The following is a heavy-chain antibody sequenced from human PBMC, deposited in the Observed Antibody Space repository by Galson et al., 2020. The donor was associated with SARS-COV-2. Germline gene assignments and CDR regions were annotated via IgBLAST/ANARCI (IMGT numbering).Heavy chain of an antibody. V-gene: IGHV1-24*01. Sequence: ASVKVSYKVSGYTLIELSMHWVRQAPGKGLEWMGGYDPEDEEMVYAQKFQGRVTMTEDTSTETAYMELSSLRSDDTAVYYCATDRGTGYYNTMDVWGQGTTVTVSS. D-gene: IGHD3-9*01. CDR2: YDPEDEEM. J-gene: IGHJ6*02. CDR1: GYTLIELS. CDR3: ATDRGTGYYNTMDV.